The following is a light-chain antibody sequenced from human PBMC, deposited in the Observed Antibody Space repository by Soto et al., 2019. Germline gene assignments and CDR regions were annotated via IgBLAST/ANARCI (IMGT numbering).Light chain of an antibody. J-gene: IGLJ2*01. V-gene: IGLV1-36*01. CDR3: AACDDNLNGVV. CDR2: YDD. Sequence: QSVLTQPPSVSEAPRQRVTISCSGSSSNIGNNAVNWYQQLPGAAPKLLIYYDDLVPSGVSDRFSASKSGTSAALAIRGLQAEDEADYYCAACDDNLNGVVFGGGTKLTVL. CDR1: SSNIGNNA.